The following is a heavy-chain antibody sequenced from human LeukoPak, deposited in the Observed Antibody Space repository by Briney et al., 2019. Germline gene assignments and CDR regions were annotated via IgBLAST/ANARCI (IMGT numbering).Heavy chain of an antibody. CDR2: IIPIFGTA. D-gene: IGHD6-6*01. Sequence: GASVKVSCKASGGTFSSYAISWVRQAPGQGLEWMGGIIPIFGTANYAQKFQGRVTITADESTGTAYMELSSLRSEDTAVYYCARDSEQLVPRDYYYGMDVWGQGTTVTVSS. V-gene: IGHV1-69*13. CDR3: ARDSEQLVPRDYYYGMDV. CDR1: GGTFSSYA. J-gene: IGHJ6*02.